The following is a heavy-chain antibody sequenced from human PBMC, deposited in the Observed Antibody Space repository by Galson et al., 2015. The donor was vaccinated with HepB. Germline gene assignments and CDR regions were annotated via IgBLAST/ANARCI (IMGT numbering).Heavy chain of an antibody. CDR3: ARTEYSGYIGGVYYYYYMDV. CDR2: IIPILGIA. CDR1: GGTFSSYA. V-gene: IGHV1-69*10. D-gene: IGHD5-12*01. Sequence: SVKVSCKASGGTFSSYAISWVRQAPGQGLEWMGGIIPILGIANYAQKFQGRVTITADKSTSTAYMELSSLRSEDTAVYYCARTEYSGYIGGVYYYYYMDVWGKGTTVTVSS. J-gene: IGHJ6*03.